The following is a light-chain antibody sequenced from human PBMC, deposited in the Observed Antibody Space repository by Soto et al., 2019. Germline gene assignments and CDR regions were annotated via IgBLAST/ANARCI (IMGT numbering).Light chain of an antibody. CDR2: DAS. V-gene: IGKV3-11*01. J-gene: IGKJ4*01. Sequence: EIVMTHSPATLSLSPLERATLSFMASQSVSSSYLAWYQQKPGQAPRLLIYDASNRATGIPARFSGSGSGTDFTLTISSLEPEDFAIYYCQQRSNWPLTFGGGTKVDIK. CDR3: QQRSNWPLT. CDR1: QSVSSSY.